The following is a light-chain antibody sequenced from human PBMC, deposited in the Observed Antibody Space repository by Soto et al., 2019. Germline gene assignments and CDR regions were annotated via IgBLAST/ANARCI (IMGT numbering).Light chain of an antibody. J-gene: IGKJ4*01. Sequence: IVLTQSQATLSLSPGERATLSCRSSQSVTSSYLSWYQQKPGQAPRLLIYGASSRATGIPDRFSGSGSGTDFTLTISRLEPEDLAVYYCQQYGSSPLTFGGGTMVDIK. V-gene: IGKV3-20*01. CDR3: QQYGSSPLT. CDR1: QSVTSSY. CDR2: GAS.